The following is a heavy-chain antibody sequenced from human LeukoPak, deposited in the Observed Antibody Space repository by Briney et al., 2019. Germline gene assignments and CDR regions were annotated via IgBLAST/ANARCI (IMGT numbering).Heavy chain of an antibody. CDR2: ISYDGSNK. J-gene: IGHJ4*02. CDR3: AKDFTYYFDY. V-gene: IGHV3-30*18. Sequence: PSGRSLRLSCAASGFTFSSYGMHWVRQAPGKGLEWVAVISYDGSNKYYADSVKGRFTISRDNSKNTLYLQMNSLRAEDTAVYYCAKDFTYYFDYWGQGTLVTVSS. CDR1: GFTFSSYG.